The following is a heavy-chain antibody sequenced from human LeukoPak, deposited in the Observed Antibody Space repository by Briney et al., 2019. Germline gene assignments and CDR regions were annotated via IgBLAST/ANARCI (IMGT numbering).Heavy chain of an antibody. CDR2: IYPGDSDT. J-gene: IGHJ3*02. CDR3: ARPITTMVRGVTVDAFDI. D-gene: IGHD3-10*01. CDR1: GYSFTSYW. V-gene: IGHV5-51*01. Sequence: GESLKISCKGSGYSFTSYWIGWVRQMPGKGLEWKGIIYPGDSDTRYSPSFQGQVTISADKSISTAYLQWSSLKASDTAMYYCARPITTMVRGVTVDAFDIWGQGTMVTVSS.